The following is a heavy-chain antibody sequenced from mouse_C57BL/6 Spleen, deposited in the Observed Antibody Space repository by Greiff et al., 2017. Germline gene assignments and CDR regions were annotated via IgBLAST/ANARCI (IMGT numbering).Heavy chain of an antibody. CDR2: ISDGGSYT. J-gene: IGHJ4*01. V-gene: IGHV5-4*03. CDR3: ARPHRDAMDY. Sequence: EVKLMESGGGLVKPGGSLKLSCAASGFTFSSYAMSWVRQTPEKRLEWVATISDGGSYTYYPDNVKGRFTISRDNAKNNLYLQMSHLKSEDTAMYYCARPHRDAMDYWGQGTSVTVSS. CDR1: GFTFSSYA.